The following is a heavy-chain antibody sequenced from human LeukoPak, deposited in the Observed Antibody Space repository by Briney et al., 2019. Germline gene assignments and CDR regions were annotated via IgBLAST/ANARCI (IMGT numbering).Heavy chain of an antibody. D-gene: IGHD7-27*01. CDR2: IRSKAYGGTT. V-gene: IGHV3-49*04. CDR1: GFTFGDYA. CDR3: TRDTGDGFDY. J-gene: IGHJ4*02. Sequence: GGSLRLSCTASGFTFGDYAMSWVRQAPGKGLEWVGFIRSKAYGGTTEYAASVKGRFTISGDDSKSIAYLQMNSLKTEDTAVYYCTRDTGDGFDYWGQGTLVTVSS.